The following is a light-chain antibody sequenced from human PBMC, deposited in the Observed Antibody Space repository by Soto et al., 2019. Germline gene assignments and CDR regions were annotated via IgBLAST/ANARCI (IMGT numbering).Light chain of an antibody. CDR3: QQYGDSSWT. CDR2: GAS. CDR1: QSVSSNY. J-gene: IGKJ1*01. V-gene: IGKV3-20*01. Sequence: EIVLTQSPGTLSLSPGDRATLSCRASQSVSSNYLAWYQQQEPGQAPRLLIYGASSRAAGVPDRFSGSGSGTEFTLAISRLEPEDFAVYYCQQYGDSSWTFGQGTKVEIK.